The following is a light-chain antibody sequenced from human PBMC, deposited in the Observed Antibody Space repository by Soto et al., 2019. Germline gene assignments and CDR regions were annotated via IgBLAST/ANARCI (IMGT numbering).Light chain of an antibody. CDR3: SSFAGNQSYYV. CDR1: STYVGDYNY. Sequence: QSALTQPPSASGSPGQSVTISCTGTSTYVGDYNYVCWYQQQPGTAPKLIIYEVYKRPSVVPDRFSGSKAGNTASLTVSGLQSEDEADYYCSSFAGNQSYYVFGTGTKLTVL. V-gene: IGLV2-8*01. CDR2: EVY. J-gene: IGLJ1*01.